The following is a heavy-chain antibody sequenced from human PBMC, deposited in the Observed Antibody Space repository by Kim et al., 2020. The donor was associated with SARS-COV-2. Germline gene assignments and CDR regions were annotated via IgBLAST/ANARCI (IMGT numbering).Heavy chain of an antibody. V-gene: IGHV4-39*01. Sequence: PSLKSRVTISVDTSKNQFSLKLSSVTAADTAVYYCARTYGDYVSGDAFDIWGQGTMVTVSS. J-gene: IGHJ3*02. CDR3: ARTYGDYVSGDAFDI. D-gene: IGHD4-17*01.